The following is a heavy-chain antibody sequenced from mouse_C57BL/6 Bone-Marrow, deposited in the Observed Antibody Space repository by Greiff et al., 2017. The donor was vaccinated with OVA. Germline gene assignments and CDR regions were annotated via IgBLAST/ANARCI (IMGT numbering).Heavy chain of an antibody. CDR2: INPNNGGT. D-gene: IGHD4-1*01. Sequence: EVQLQQSGPELVTPGASVKISCKASGYTFTDYYMNWVKQSHGKSLEWIGDINPNNGGTSYNQKFKGKATLTVDKSSSTAYMELRSLTSEDSAVYYCARQAQLTGTWTWCAYWGQGTLVTVSA. CDR3: ARQAQLTGTWTWCAY. J-gene: IGHJ3*01. V-gene: IGHV1-26*01. CDR1: GYTFTDYY.